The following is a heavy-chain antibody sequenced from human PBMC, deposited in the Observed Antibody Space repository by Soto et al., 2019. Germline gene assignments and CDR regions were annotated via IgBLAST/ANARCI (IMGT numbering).Heavy chain of an antibody. D-gene: IGHD3-3*01. Sequence: ASVKVSCKASGYTFTSYGISWVRQAPGQGLEWMGWISAYNGNTNYAQKLQGRVTMTTDTSTSTAYMEMRSLRSDDTAVYYCATDQFLEWLWSDPWGQGTLVTVSS. CDR3: ATDQFLEWLWSDP. CDR2: ISAYNGNT. CDR1: GYTFTSYG. V-gene: IGHV1-18*04. J-gene: IGHJ5*02.